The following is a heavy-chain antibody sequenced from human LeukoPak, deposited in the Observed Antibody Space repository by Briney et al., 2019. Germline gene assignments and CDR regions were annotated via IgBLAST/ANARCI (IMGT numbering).Heavy chain of an antibody. CDR1: GFTFDDYA. D-gene: IGHD3-10*01. Sequence: PGRSLRLSCAASGFTFDDYAMHWVRQAPGKGLEWVSGISWNSGSIGYADSVKGRFTISRDNAKNSLYLQMNSLRAEDTALYYYAKDMWFGELTTSFDPWGQGTLVTVSS. J-gene: IGHJ5*02. CDR3: AKDMWFGELTTSFDP. V-gene: IGHV3-9*01. CDR2: ISWNSGSI.